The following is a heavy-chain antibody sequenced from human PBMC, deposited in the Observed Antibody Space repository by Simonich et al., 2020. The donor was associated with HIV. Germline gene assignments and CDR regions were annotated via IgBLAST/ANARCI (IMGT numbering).Heavy chain of an antibody. CDR3: ARIGELGIGLDY. D-gene: IGHD7-27*01. J-gene: IGHJ4*02. Sequence: QVKLQQWGAGLLKPSETLSLTCAVYGGSFSGYYWDWIRQPPGKGLEWIGEIDHRRNTNYNPSLKSRVTILVDTSKNQLSLRLISVTAADTAVYYCARIGELGIGLDYWGQGTLVTVSS. CDR2: IDHRRNT. CDR1: GGSFSGYY. V-gene: IGHV4-34*01.